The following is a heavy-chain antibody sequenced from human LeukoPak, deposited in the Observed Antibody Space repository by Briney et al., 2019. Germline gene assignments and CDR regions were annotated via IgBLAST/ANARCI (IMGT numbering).Heavy chain of an antibody. D-gene: IGHD6-6*01. CDR3: AKGIAARPYYYYGIDV. CDR2: ISGSGGST. CDR1: GFTFSSYA. J-gene: IGHJ6*02. V-gene: IGHV3-23*01. Sequence: GGSLRLPCAASGFTFSSYAMSWVRQAPGKGLEWVSAISGSGGSTYYADSVKGRFTISRDNSKNTLYLQMNSLRAEDTAVYYCAKGIAARPYYYYGIDVWGQGTTVTVSS.